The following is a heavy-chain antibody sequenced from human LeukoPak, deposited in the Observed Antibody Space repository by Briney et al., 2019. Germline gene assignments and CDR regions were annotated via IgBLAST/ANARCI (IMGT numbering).Heavy chain of an antibody. CDR1: GFTLSSYG. CDR2: IWYDGSNK. CDR3: ARGGAGPIWGYYFDY. D-gene: IGHD6-19*01. J-gene: IGHJ4*02. V-gene: IGHV3-33*01. Sequence: TGGSLRLSCAASGFTLSSYGMHWVRQAPGKGLEWVAVIWYDGSNKYYADSVKGRFTISRDNSKNTLYLQMNSLRAEDTAVYYCARGGAGPIWGYYFDYWGQGTLVTVSS.